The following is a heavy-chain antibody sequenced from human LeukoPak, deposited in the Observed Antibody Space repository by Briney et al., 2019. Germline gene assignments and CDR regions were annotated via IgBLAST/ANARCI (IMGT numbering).Heavy chain of an antibody. D-gene: IGHD3-22*01. J-gene: IGHJ4*02. CDR2: IYYSGST. Sequence: PSETLSLTCTVSGGSISSYYWCWIRQPPGKGLEWIGYIYYSGSTNYNPSLKSRVTISVDTSKNQFSLKLSSVTAADTAVYYCARDYYDSSGFTSGFDYWGQGTLVTVSS. CDR3: ARDYYDSSGFTSGFDY. V-gene: IGHV4-59*01. CDR1: GGSISSYY.